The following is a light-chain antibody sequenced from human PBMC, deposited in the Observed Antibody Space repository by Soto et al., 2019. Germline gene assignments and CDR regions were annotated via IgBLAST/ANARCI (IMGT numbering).Light chain of an antibody. CDR3: KQSYSAPYN. CDR2: AAS. V-gene: IGKV1-39*01. CDR1: ETISSY. Sequence: DTQLTQSPSFMSVSVLNRVHITFLPSETISSYLNWYQQKPGKANKLMINAASNLQGGVKSRFSGRMSGTDFILTIRALQAEDFATYYCKQSYSAPYNVGQGTK. J-gene: IGKJ2*01.